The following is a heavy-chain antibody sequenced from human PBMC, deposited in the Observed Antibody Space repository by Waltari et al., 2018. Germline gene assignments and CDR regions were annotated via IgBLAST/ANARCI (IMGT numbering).Heavy chain of an antibody. Sequence: EVQLVESGGGLVKSGGYLRRSCAASGVAFSAYNMNWVHQAPGKGLELVSSISSISSYIYYADSVKGRFTISRDNAKNSLYLQMNSLRAEDTAVYYCARTLSANPIFGVLYDSWGKGTLVTVSS. J-gene: IGHJ4*02. CDR1: GVAFSAYN. V-gene: IGHV3-21*01. D-gene: IGHD3-3*01. CDR2: ISSISSYI. CDR3: ARTLSANPIFGVLYDS.